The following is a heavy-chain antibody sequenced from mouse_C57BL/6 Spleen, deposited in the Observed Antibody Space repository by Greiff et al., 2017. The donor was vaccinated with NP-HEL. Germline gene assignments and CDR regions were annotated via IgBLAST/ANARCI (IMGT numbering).Heavy chain of an antibody. V-gene: IGHV5-6*02. CDR2: ISSGGSYT. CDR1: GFTFSSYG. CDR3: ARQGDYGYYFDY. J-gene: IGHJ2*01. Sequence: DVMLVESGGDLVKPGGSLKLSCAASGFTFSSYGMSWVRQTPDKRLEWVATISSGGSYTYYPDSVKGRFTISRDNAKNTLYLQMSSLKSEDTAMYYCARQGDYGYYFDYWGQGTTLTVSS. D-gene: IGHD2-4*01.